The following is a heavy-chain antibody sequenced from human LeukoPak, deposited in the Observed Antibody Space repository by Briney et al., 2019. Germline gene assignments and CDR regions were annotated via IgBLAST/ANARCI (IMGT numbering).Heavy chain of an antibody. Sequence: SGPTLVKPTQTLTLTCTFSGFSLSTSGVGVGWIRQPPGKALEWLALIYWDDDKRYSPSLKSRLTITKDTSKNQVVLTMTNMXPXXXXXXXXXXXXXXXXXXXTXXXXXWFDPXXQXTLVTVXS. V-gene: IGHV2-5*02. CDR3: XXXXXXXXXXXTXXXXXWFDP. CDR1: GFSLSTSGVG. CDR2: IYWDDDK. J-gene: IGHJ5*02.